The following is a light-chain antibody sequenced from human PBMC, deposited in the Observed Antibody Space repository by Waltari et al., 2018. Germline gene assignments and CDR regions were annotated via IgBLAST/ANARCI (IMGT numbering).Light chain of an antibody. J-gene: IGKJ1*01. CDR1: QSVLYSSNSQNY. V-gene: IGKV4-1*01. CDR3: QQYYSTPWT. Sequence: DIVMTQSPDSLAVSLGERVTINCKSSQSVLYSSNSQNYLAWYQPKPGQPPKLLIYWASTRESGVPDRFSGSGSGTDFTLTISSLQAEDVAVYYCQQYYSTPWTFGRGTKVEIK. CDR2: WAS.